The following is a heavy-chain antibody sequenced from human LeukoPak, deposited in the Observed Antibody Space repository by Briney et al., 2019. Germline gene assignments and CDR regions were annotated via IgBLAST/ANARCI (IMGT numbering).Heavy chain of an antibody. V-gene: IGHV1-2*02. CDR3: ARDHCSANSCYEDYYNGVDV. J-gene: IGHJ6*02. CDR2: INTYSGGT. CDR1: RYTFTGYY. D-gene: IGHD2-2*01. Sequence: ATVNDSCEASRYTFTGYYLQWVRQAPGQGGECMGWINTYSGGTEYTQKFQGRVTMTRDKSISTACMELRKLRSDDTAVYYCARDHCSANSCYEDYYNGVDVWGQGTTVTVSS.